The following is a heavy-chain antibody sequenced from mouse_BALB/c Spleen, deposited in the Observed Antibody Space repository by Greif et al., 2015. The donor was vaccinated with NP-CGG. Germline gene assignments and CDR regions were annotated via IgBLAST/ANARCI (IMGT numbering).Heavy chain of an antibody. D-gene: IGHD2-14*01. J-gene: IGHJ4*01. V-gene: IGHV1-7*01. Sequence: QVQLQQSGAELAKPGASVKMSCKASGHTFTSYWMHWVKQRPGQGLEWIGYINPSTGYTEYNQKFKDKATLTADKSSSTAYMQLSSLTSEDSAVYYCARIGGSYAMDYWGQGTSVTVSS. CDR3: ARIGGSYAMDY. CDR2: INPSTGYT. CDR1: GHTFTSYW.